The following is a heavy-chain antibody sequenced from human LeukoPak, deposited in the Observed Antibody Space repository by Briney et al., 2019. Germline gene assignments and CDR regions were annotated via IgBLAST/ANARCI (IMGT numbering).Heavy chain of an antibody. CDR1: GFTFGDYA. J-gene: IGHJ4*02. CDR3: TRGKDVVVPAAIEYYFDY. Sequence: GGSLRLSCTASGFTFGDYAMSWVRQAPGKGLDGVGFIRSKAYGGTTEYAASVKGRFTISRDDSKSIAYLQMNSLKTEDTAVYYCTRGKDVVVPAAIEYYFDYWGQGTLVTVSS. D-gene: IGHD2-2*02. V-gene: IGHV3-49*04. CDR2: IRSKAYGGTT.